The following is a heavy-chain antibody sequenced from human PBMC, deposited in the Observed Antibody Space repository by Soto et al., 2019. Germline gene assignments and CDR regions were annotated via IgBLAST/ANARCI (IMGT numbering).Heavy chain of an antibody. Sequence: EVKLVESGGGLVQPGRSLKISCAASGFTFDDFAMHWVRLAPGKGLEWVSGMNWNGDSKAYAASVKGRFTISRDNAKNSLYWEMNSLRPEDTAFYYFTRDSIKSKWLPFNWFAAWGQGILVSVSS. J-gene: IGHJ5*02. V-gene: IGHV3-9*01. CDR3: TRDSIKSKWLPFNWFAA. CDR2: MNWNGDSK. D-gene: IGHD3-22*01. CDR1: GFTFDDFA.